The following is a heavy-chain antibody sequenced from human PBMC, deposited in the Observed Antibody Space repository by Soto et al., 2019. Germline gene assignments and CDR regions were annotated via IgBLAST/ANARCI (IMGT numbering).Heavy chain of an antibody. CDR2: IIPVLGVA. D-gene: IGHD6-13*01. Sequence: QVQLVQSGAEVKKPGSSVKVSCKASGGTLNSYTINWVRQAHGHGPEWLGRIIPVLGVANYAQTFQGRVTITADKSTSTVYMELTSLRSEDTAVYYCARSSVAAAGTLGNWGPGTLVTVSS. CDR3: ARSSVAAAGTLGN. J-gene: IGHJ4*02. V-gene: IGHV1-69*02. CDR1: GGTLNSYT.